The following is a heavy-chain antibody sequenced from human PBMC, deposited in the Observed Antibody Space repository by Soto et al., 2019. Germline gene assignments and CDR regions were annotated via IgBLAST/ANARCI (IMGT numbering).Heavy chain of an antibody. CDR1: GYTFTGYY. CDR3: ARDRNYYDSSGWSKNDAFDI. Sequence: ASVKVSFKASGYTFTGYYMHWVRQDPGQGLELMGWINPNSGGTNYAQKFQSRVTMTRDTSISTAYMELSRLRSDDTAVYYCARDRNYYDSSGWSKNDAFDIWGQGTMVTVSS. J-gene: IGHJ3*02. D-gene: IGHD3-22*01. V-gene: IGHV1-2*02. CDR2: INPNSGGT.